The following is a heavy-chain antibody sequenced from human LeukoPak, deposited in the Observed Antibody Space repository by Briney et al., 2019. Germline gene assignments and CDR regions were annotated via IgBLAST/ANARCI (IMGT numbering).Heavy chain of an antibody. V-gene: IGHV1-24*01. J-gene: IGHJ6*02. D-gene: IGHD3-10*01. Sequence: ASVKVSCKVSGYTLTELSMHWVRQAPGKGLEWMGGFDPKDGETIYVQKFQGRVTMTEDTSTSTAYMELRSLRSDDTAVYYCAREDYGSGSYYNSNPDYYYYGMDVWGQGTTVTVSS. CDR1: GYTLTELS. CDR2: FDPKDGET. CDR3: AREDYGSGSYYNSNPDYYYYGMDV.